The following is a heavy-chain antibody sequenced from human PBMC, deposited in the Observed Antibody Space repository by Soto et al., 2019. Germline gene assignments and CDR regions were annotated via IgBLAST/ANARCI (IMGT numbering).Heavy chain of an antibody. V-gene: IGHV1-46*03. CDR3: TSGVVTSFDP. CDR2: INPSSGTT. J-gene: IGHJ5*02. D-gene: IGHD4-4*01. CDR1: GYTFTRYY. Sequence: ASVKVSCKASGYTFTRYYMHWARQAPGQGLEWMGIINPSSGTTTYAQKFQGKVTMTRDTSTNTVYMELTSLTSEDTAVYYCTSGVVTSFDPWGQGTLVTVSS.